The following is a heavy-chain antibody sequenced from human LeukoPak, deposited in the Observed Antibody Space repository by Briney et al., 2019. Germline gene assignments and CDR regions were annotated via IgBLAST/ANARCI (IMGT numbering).Heavy chain of an antibody. D-gene: IGHD3-10*01. J-gene: IGHJ4*02. CDR1: GFNFSNYW. V-gene: IGHV3-7*01. Sequence: GGSLRLSCIVSGFNFSNYWMSWVRQAPGKGLEWVANIDQEGGEQNYVDSVKGRFSISRDNAKTSVYLQMNSLKVEDTAFYYCARSKAGGYWGQGTLVTVSS. CDR3: ARSKAGGY. CDR2: IDQEGGEQ.